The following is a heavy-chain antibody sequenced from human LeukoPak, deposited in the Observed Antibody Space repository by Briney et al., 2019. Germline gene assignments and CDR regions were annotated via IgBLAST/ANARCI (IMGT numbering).Heavy chain of an antibody. J-gene: IGHJ4*02. Sequence: GAPGKASCKASGYTFTTYDMHWVRQAPGQGLEWMGIINPSGGSTSYAQKFQGRVTMSRDACTSTVYRELSSLRSEDTAVYYCARDGIDDYGAPWGQATLVTVSS. V-gene: IGHV1-46*01. CDR1: GYTFTTYD. CDR3: ARDGIDDYGAP. CDR2: INPSGGST. D-gene: IGHD4-17*01.